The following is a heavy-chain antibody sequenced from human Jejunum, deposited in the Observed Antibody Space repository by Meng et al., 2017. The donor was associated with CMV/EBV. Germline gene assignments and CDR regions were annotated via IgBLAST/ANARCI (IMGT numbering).Heavy chain of an antibody. V-gene: IGHV3-23*01. CDR2: ISGATDDT. CDR1: SNYA. D-gene: IGHD3-22*01. CDR3: AKEKTLEGSGYDSRVMDV. J-gene: IGHJ6*02. Sequence: SNYARGWVRQAPGKGLEWVSAISGATDDTQYTDSVKGRFTISRDRSKNTVYLQMNSLRAEDTAVYYCAKEKTLEGSGYDSRVMDVWGPGTAVTVSS.